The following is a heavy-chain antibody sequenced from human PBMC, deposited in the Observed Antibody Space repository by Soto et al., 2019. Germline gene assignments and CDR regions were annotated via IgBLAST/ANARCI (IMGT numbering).Heavy chain of an antibody. J-gene: IGHJ3*02. CDR3: ARPTRSGYKLAFDI. CDR1: GGSISSNSFC. Sequence: SETLSLTCSVSGGSISSNSFCWAWIRQPPGKGLEWIGSFCYSGNTYHNPSLRSRVTISVDTSKNQFSLKLSSLTAADTAVYYCARPTRSGYKLAFDIWGQGKMVT. D-gene: IGHD3-22*01. V-gene: IGHV4-39*01. CDR2: FCYSGNT.